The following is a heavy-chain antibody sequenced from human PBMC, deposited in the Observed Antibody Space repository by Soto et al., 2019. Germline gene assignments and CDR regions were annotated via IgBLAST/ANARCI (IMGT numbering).Heavy chain of an antibody. CDR3: GRIPSP. J-gene: IGHJ4*01. CDR2: IYHSGRT. CDR1: GGSFSSCGYS. V-gene: IGHV4-30-2*01. Sequence: QLQLQESGSGLVNPPQTLSLTCAASGGSFSSCGYSWSRIRQPLEKGREGIGYIYHSGRTYYNPPFESRVTIPEERSKNQFALKQSSVNDAATAFYSWGRIPSPWGHGNLVTVSS.